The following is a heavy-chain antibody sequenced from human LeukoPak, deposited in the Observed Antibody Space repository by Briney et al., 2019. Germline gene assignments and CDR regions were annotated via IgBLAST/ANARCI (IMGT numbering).Heavy chain of an antibody. D-gene: IGHD3-22*01. CDR2: INPNSGGT. J-gene: IGHJ4*02. Sequence: GASVKVSCKASGYTFTGYYLHWVRQAPGQGLEWMGWINPNSGGTNYAQKFQGRVTMTRDTSISTAYMELRSLRSDDTAVYYCARDRNYYESSGYHIILDYWGQGILVTVSS. V-gene: IGHV1-2*02. CDR3: ARDRNYYESSGYHIILDY. CDR1: GYTFTGYY.